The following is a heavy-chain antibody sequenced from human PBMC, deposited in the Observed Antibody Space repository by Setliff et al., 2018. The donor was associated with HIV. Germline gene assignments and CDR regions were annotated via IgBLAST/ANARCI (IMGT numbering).Heavy chain of an antibody. J-gene: IGHJ4*02. CDR2: INHSGRT. Sequence: SETLSLTCTVSGGSISSGDYYWSWIRQPPGKGLEWIGEINHSGRTKYSPSLRSRVSIPVDTSKSQFSLRLNSVTATDTALYYCARGRFHRLHRPYSGSGSLGIQYFDYWGQGTLVTVSS. CDR1: GGSISSGDYY. V-gene: IGHV4-30-4*08. CDR3: ARGRFHRLHRPYSGSGSLGIQYFDY. D-gene: IGHD3-10*01.